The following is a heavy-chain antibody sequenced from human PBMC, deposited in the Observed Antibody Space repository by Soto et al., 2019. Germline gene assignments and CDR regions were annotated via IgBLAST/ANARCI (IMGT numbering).Heavy chain of an antibody. CDR3: ARVRQGCSANNCYFDP. J-gene: IGHJ5*01. CDR1: GGSVRAPDW. CDR2: VHISGHS. D-gene: IGHD1-1*01. V-gene: IGHV4-4*02. Sequence: SETLSLTCTLSGGSVRAPDWWNWVRQSPDKGLEWIAEVHISGHSNYNPSLRSRVSVSIDSSKNQFYLNLNSVTAADTAIYYCARVRQGCSANNCYFDPWGEGTEVTVS.